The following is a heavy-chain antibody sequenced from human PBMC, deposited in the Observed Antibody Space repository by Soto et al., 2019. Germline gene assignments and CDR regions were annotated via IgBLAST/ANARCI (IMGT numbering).Heavy chain of an antibody. J-gene: IGHJ4*02. CDR1: GFSLSTSGVS. CDR2: IYWHDDK. V-gene: IGHV2-5*01. Sequence: QITLKESGPTLVKPTQTLTLTCTFSGFSLSTSGVSVGWIRQPPGKALEWLALIYWHDDKRYSPSLKSRLTLTKDTSKNHGVPTMTNMDPVDTATYSCAHSALQTGDFDYWGQGTLVTVSS. D-gene: IGHD1-26*01. CDR3: AHSALQTGDFDY.